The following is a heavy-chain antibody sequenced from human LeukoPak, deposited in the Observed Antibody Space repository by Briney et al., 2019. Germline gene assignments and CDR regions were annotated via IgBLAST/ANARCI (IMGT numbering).Heavy chain of an antibody. V-gene: IGHV3-30*02. CDR2: IRYDGSNT. CDR1: GITFSSYG. Sequence: GGSLRLSCAASGITFSSYGMHWVRQAPGKGLEWVAFIRYDGSNTYYADSVKGRFTISRDNSKNTLYLQMISLRAEDTAVYYCANTFIVRTSTPSLYYMDVWGKGTTVTVSS. CDR3: ANTFIVRTSTPSLYYMDV. J-gene: IGHJ6*03. D-gene: IGHD2/OR15-2a*01.